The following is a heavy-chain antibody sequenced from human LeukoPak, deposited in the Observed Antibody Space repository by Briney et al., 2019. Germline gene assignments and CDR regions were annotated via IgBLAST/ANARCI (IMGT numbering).Heavy chain of an antibody. D-gene: IGHD1-1*01. CDR1: GFTFSSYA. CDR3: ARGVWTGTTYFDY. Sequence: GGSLRLSCAASGFTFSSYAMHWVRQAPGKGLEWVAVISYDGSNKYYADSVKGRFTISRDNSKNTLYLQMNSPRAEDTAVYYCARGVWTGTTYFDYWGQGTLVTVSS. V-gene: IGHV3-30-3*01. J-gene: IGHJ4*02. CDR2: ISYDGSNK.